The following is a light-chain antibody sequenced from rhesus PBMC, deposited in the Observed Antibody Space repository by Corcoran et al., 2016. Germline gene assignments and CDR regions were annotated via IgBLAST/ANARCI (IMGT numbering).Light chain of an antibody. V-gene: IGKV1-28*03. CDR1: QGISSE. CDR3: QQHHSHPLT. J-gene: IGKJ4*01. CDR2: AAS. Sequence: DIQMTQSPSSLSASVGDTVTITCRASQGISSELNWFQTKQGKAPKLLIYAASSLQSGVPSRFSGSGSGTYFTLTLSSLQPEDFAAYYCQQHHSHPLTFGGGTKVELK.